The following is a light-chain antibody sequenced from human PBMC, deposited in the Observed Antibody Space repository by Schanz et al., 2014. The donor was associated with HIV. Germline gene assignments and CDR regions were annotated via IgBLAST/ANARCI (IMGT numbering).Light chain of an antibody. Sequence: IQMTQSPSSLSASVGDRVTITCRASRSIKSHLNWYQQKPGKAPNLLIYDASSLQSGVPSRFSGSGSGTEFTLTISSLQPNDLATYYCQQYNRHSPFTFGQGTKLEI. CDR3: QQYNRHSPFT. V-gene: IGKV1-5*01. CDR2: DAS. J-gene: IGKJ2*01. CDR1: RSIKSH.